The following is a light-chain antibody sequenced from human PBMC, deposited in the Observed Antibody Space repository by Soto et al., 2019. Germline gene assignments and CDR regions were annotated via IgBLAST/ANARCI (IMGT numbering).Light chain of an antibody. J-gene: IGKJ4*01. V-gene: IGKV3D-15*01. CDR3: QQYNNWPLT. CDR1: QSVTSN. Sequence: EIVLTQSPDTLAVSPGEVATLSCWASQSVTSNLAWYQQKRGQAPRLLIYAASTRATGVPARFSGSGSGTEFTLTISSLQSEDFAVYYCQQYNNWPLTFGGGTKVDIK. CDR2: AAS.